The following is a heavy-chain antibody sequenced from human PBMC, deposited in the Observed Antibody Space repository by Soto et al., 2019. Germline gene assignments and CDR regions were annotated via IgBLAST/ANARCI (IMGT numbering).Heavy chain of an antibody. D-gene: IGHD3-9*01. CDR2: ISYDGSNK. J-gene: IGHJ4*02. Sequence: QVQLVESGGGVVQPGRSLRLSCAASGFTFSSYGMHWVRQAPGKGLEWVAVISYDGSNKYYADSVKGRFTISRDNSKNTLYLQINSLRAEDTAVYYCAKPLLYFDWLSATPDYWGQGTLVTLSP. CDR3: AKPLLYFDWLSATPDY. V-gene: IGHV3-30*18. CDR1: GFTFSSYG.